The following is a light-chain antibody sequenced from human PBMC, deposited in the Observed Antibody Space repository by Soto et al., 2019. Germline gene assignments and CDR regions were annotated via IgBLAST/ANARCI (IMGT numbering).Light chain of an antibody. CDR2: RNN. J-gene: IGLJ1*01. Sequence: QSVLTQPPSVSGTPGQRVTISCSGSISNIGSNYVSWFQQLPGTAPKVLSSRNNQRPSGVPDRFSGSKSGTSASLAISGLLSKYEAEYYCTAWDETVRNYVFGTGTKLTVL. V-gene: IGLV1-47*01. CDR1: ISNIGSNY. CDR3: TAWDETVRNYV.